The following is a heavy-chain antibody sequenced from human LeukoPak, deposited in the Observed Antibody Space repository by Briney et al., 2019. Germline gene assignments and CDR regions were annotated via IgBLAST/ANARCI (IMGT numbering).Heavy chain of an antibody. V-gene: IGHV3-23*01. D-gene: IGHD6-19*01. CDR3: VSGSRGWFDDNWFAP. J-gene: IGHJ5*02. CDR1: GFTFSNYA. Sequence: PGASLRLSCAASGFTFSNYAMSWVRQAPEKGLEWVSTISGSGGSTYYADSVKGRFTISRDNSKNTLYLQMNSLRAEDTAVYYCVSGSRGWFDDNWFAPWGQGTLVTVSS. CDR2: ISGSGGST.